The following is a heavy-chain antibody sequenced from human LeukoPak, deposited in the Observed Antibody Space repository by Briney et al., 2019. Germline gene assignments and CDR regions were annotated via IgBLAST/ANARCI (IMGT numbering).Heavy chain of an antibody. Sequence: SETLSLTCTVSGGSISSYYWSWIRQPPGKGLEWIGYIYYSGSTNYNPSLKSRVTISVDTSKDQFSLKLSSVTAADTAVYCCARGSWPYYFDYWGQGTLVTVSS. D-gene: IGHD3-10*01. CDR1: GGSISSYY. J-gene: IGHJ4*02. CDR3: ARGSWPYYFDY. V-gene: IGHV4-59*01. CDR2: IYYSGST.